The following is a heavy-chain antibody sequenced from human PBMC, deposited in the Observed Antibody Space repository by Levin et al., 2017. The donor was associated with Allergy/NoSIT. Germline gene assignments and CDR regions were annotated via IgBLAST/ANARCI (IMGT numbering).Heavy chain of an antibody. CDR2: IGGNGVST. V-gene: IGHV3-23*01. Sequence: GGSLRLSCAASGFTFSNYGMFWVRQAPGKGLEWVSSIGGNGVSTYYAVSVKGRFTISRDNSKNTVFLQMNSLRPEDSALYYCAKDLGRNAWNDGLGSWGQGTLVTVSS. CDR1: GFTFSNYG. J-gene: IGHJ5*02. CDR3: AKDLGRNAWNDGLGS. D-gene: IGHD1-1*01.